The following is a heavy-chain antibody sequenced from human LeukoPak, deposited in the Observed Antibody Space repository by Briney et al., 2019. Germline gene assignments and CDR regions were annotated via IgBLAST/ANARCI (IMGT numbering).Heavy chain of an antibody. CDR2: RHHSGNS. V-gene: IGHV4-34*01. Sequence: PSETLSLTCAVYGGSFSGYYWSWIRQSPGKGLEWIGERHHSGNSDYNPSLKSRVTISLDTSKNQFSLKLSSVTAADTAVYYCAREGARHYYDSSAQIYYFDYWGQGTLVTVSS. D-gene: IGHD3-22*01. CDR1: GGSFSGYY. J-gene: IGHJ4*02. CDR3: AREGARHYYDSSAQIYYFDY.